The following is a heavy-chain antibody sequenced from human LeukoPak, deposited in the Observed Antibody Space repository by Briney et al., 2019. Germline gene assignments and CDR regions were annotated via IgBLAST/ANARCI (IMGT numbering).Heavy chain of an antibody. CDR1: GYTFTSYA. Sequence: ASVKVSCKASGYTFTSYAMHWVRQAPGQRLEWMGWFNAGNGNTKYSQKFQGRVTITRDTSASTAYMELSSLRSEDTAVYYCARNSGSLNFDYWGQGTLVTVSS. CDR2: FNAGNGNT. V-gene: IGHV1-3*01. CDR3: ARNSGSLNFDY. J-gene: IGHJ4*02. D-gene: IGHD1-26*01.